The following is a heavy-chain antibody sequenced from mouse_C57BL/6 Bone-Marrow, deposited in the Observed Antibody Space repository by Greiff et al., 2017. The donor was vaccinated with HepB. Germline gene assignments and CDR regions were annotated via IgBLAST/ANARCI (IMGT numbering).Heavy chain of an antibody. V-gene: IGHV1-64*01. J-gene: IGHJ4*01. CDR2: IHPNSGST. CDR1: GYTFTSYW. Sequence: QVQLQQPGAELVKPGASVKLSCKASGYTFTSYWMHWVKQRPGQGLEWIGMIHPNSGSTNYNEKFKSKATLTVDKSSSTAYMQLSSLTSEDSAVYYCARGYDGYRSYAMDYWGQGTSVTVSS. D-gene: IGHD2-3*01. CDR3: ARGYDGYRSYAMDY.